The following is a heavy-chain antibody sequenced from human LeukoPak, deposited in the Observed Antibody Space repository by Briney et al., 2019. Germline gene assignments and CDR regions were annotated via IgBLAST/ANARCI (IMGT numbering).Heavy chain of an antibody. J-gene: IGHJ4*02. V-gene: IGHV4-59*01. D-gene: IGHD6-13*01. CDR3: AREYSGFDY. CDR2: IYYSGNT. Sequence: PSETLSLTCTVSGASISSYYWSWIRQSPGMGLEWIGYIYYSGNTNYNPSLKSRVTISVDTSKNQFSLKLSSVTAADTAVYYCAREYSGFDYWGQGTLVTVSS. CDR1: GASISSYY.